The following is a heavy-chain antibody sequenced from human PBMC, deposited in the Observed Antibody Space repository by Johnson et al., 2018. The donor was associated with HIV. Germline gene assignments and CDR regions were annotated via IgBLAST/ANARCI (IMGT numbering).Heavy chain of an antibody. V-gene: IGHV3-30*03. CDR3: RVVGDAFDI. CDR2: ISYDGSNK. Sequence: QVQLVESGGGVVQPGRSLRLSCAASGFPFSSYGMHWVRQAPGKGLEWVAVISYDGSNKYYADSVKGRFIISRDNSKNTLYLQVNSLRVEDTAVYYVRVVGDAFDIWGQGTMVTVAS. J-gene: IGHJ3*02. D-gene: IGHD2-15*01. CDR1: GFPFSSYG.